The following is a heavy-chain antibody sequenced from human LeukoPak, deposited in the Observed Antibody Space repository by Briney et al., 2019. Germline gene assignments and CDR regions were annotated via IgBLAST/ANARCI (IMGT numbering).Heavy chain of an antibody. J-gene: IGHJ5*02. V-gene: IGHV1-2*02. D-gene: IGHD1-20*01. CDR3: ARVLTGMGVTWFDP. Sequence: ASVKVSCKASGYTFTGYYMHWVRQAPGQGLEWMGWINPNSGGTNYAQKFQGRVTMTRDTSISTAYMELSRLRSDDTAVYYCARVLTGMGVTWFDPWGQGTLVTVSS. CDR1: GYTFTGYY. CDR2: INPNSGGT.